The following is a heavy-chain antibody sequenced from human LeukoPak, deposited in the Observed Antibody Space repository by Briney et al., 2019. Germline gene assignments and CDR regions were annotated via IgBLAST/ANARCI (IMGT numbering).Heavy chain of an antibody. J-gene: IGHJ4*02. D-gene: IGHD6-19*01. CDR2: IKQDGSEK. CDR1: GFTFSSYW. Sequence: GGSLRLSCVASGFTFSSYWMTWVRQAPGKGLEWVANIKQDGSEKNFVDSVKGRFTISRDNAKNSLFLQMNSLRAEDTAVYYCARYVGPNIAVAGSDYWGQGTLVTVSS. CDR3: ARYVGPNIAVAGSDY. V-gene: IGHV3-7*04.